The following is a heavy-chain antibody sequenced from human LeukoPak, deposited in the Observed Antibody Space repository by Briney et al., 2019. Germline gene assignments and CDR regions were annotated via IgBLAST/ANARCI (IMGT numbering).Heavy chain of an antibody. CDR1: GGSIDNSSYY. V-gene: IGHV4-39*07. CDR2: IHYNGNT. J-gene: IGHJ5*02. Sequence: PSETLSLTCTVSGGSIDNSSYYWGWIRQPPGKGLEWIASIHYNGNTYYNPSLKSRVTISVDTSKNQFSLKLTSVTAADTAIYYCARPGGSTTSYNWFDPWGQGTLVTVSS. D-gene: IGHD3-16*01. CDR3: ARPGGSTTSYNWFDP.